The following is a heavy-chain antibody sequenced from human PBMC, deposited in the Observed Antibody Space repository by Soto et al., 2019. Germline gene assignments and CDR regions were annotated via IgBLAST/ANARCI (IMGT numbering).Heavy chain of an antibody. V-gene: IGHV3-33*01. D-gene: IGHD3-9*01. CDR3: ARDGDGYFDWFELRYYGMDV. J-gene: IGHJ6*02. CDR2: IWYDGSNK. Sequence: QPVGSLRLSCAASGFTFSSYGMHWVRQAPGKGLEWVAVIWYDGSNKYYADSVKGRFTISRDNSKNTLYLQMNSLRAEDTAVYYCARDGDGYFDWFELRYYGMDVWGQGTTVTVSS. CDR1: GFTFSSYG.